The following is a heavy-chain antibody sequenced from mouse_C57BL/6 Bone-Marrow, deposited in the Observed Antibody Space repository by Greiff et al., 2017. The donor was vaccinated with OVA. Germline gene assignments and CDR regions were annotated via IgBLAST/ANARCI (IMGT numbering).Heavy chain of an antibody. CDR2: ISSGSSTI. V-gene: IGHV5-17*01. CDR3: ARRYYGSSSWFAY. Sequence: EVKLQESGGGLVKPGGSLKLSCAASGFTFSDYGMHWVRQAPEKGLEWVAYISSGSSTIYYADTVKGRFTISRDNAKNTLFLQMTSLRSEDTAMYYCARRYYGSSSWFAYWGQGTLVTVSA. D-gene: IGHD1-1*01. CDR1: GFTFSDYG. J-gene: IGHJ3*01.